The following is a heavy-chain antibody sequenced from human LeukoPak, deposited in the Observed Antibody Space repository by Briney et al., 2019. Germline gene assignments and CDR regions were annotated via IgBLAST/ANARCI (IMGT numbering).Heavy chain of an antibody. CDR3: ARGSAYSH. CDR1: GFTVSTNY. V-gene: IGHV3-66*02. D-gene: IGHD3-22*01. J-gene: IGHJ4*02. CDR2: IYSGGST. Sequence: GGSLRLSCAASGFTVSTNYMSWVRQAPGKGLEWVSVIYSGGSTYYADFVTGRFTISRDNSKNMLYLQMNSLRAEDTAVYYCARGSAYSHWGQGTLVTVPS.